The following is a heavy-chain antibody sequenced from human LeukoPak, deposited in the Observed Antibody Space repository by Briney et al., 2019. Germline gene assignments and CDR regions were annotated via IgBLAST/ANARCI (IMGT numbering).Heavy chain of an antibody. CDR3: AKSHPGVDRGYYPPRDRHY. D-gene: IGHD3-22*01. J-gene: IGHJ4*02. V-gene: IGHV3-23*01. CDR2: ISGSGGST. Sequence: LTGGSLRLSCAASGFTFSRYAMSWVRQAPGKGLEWVSAISGSGGSTYYADSVKGRFTTSRDNSKNTLYLQMNSLRAEDTAVYYCAKSHPGVDRGYYPPRDRHYWGQGTLVTVSS. CDR1: GFTFSRYA.